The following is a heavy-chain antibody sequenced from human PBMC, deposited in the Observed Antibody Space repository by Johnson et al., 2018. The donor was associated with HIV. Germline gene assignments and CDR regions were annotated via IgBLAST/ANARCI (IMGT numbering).Heavy chain of an antibody. CDR3: ARDSTPWGGDHVGYAFDI. CDR2: ISYDGSNK. CDR1: GFTFSSYA. Sequence: QVQLVESGGGVVQPGRSLRLSCAASGFTFSSYAMHWVRQAPGKGLEWVAVISYDGSNKYYADSVKGRFTISRDNSKNTLYLQMNSLRAEDTAVYYCARDSTPWGGDHVGYAFDIWGRGTMVTVSS. D-gene: IGHD4-17*01. J-gene: IGHJ3*02. V-gene: IGHV3-30*04.